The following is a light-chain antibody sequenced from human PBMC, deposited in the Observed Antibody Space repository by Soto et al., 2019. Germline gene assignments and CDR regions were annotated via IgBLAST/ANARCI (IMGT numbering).Light chain of an antibody. CDR1: QSISSNY. J-gene: IGKJ3*01. V-gene: IGKV3-20*01. CDR2: GSS. Sequence: EIVLTQSPGTLSLSPGERATLYCWSSQSISSNYLAWYQQKPGQPPRLLISGSSIRATGIPKRFSGSASGTNFTLTISSLEPEDFAVFYCQQYGSSPFTFGPGTKVDI. CDR3: QQYGSSPFT.